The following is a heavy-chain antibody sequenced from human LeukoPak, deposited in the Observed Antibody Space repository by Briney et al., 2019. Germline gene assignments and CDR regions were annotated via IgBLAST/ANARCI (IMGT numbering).Heavy chain of an antibody. CDR1: GYTFTSYA. CDR3: ARELIAAPGDYYYYYYGMDV. D-gene: IGHD6-6*01. CDR2: INTNTGNP. Sequence: ASVKVSCKASGYTFTSYAMNWVRQAPGQGLEWMGWINTNTGNPTYAQGFTGRFVFSLDTSVSTAYLQISSLKAEDTAVYYCARELIAAPGDYYYYYYGMDVWGQGTTATVSS. V-gene: IGHV7-4-1*02. J-gene: IGHJ6*02.